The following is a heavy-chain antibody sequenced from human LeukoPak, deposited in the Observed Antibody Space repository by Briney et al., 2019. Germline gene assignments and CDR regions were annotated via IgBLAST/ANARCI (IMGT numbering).Heavy chain of an antibody. CDR1: GGSISGYY. Sequence: SETLSLTCTVSGGSISGYYWSWIRQPPGKGLEWIGYIYYSGSTNYNPSLKSRVTISVDTSKNQFSLKLSSVTAADTAVYYCASRSYCGGDCYSLDAFDIWGQGTMVTVSS. V-gene: IGHV4-59*01. CDR3: ASRSYCGGDCYSLDAFDI. D-gene: IGHD2-21*02. CDR2: IYYSGST. J-gene: IGHJ3*02.